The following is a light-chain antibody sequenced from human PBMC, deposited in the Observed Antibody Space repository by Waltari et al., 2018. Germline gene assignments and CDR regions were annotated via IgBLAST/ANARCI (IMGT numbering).Light chain of an antibody. V-gene: IGLV3-21*04. CDR3: QVWHAAIDPGV. J-gene: IGLJ1*01. Sequence: SYVLTQPPSVSVAPGETARVTCGGDNHGSYSWHGYQQKPGQAPVLVIRYDTDRPSGIPGRFSGSNSANTATLTISRVEAGDEANYYCQVWHAAIDPGVFGTGTEVTV. CDR2: YDT. CDR1: NHGSYS.